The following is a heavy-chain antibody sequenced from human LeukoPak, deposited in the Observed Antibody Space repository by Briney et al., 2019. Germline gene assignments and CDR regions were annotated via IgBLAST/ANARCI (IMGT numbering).Heavy chain of an antibody. Sequence: PGGSLRLSCAASGFTFSSYAMSWVRQAPGKGLEWVSAISGSGGSTYCADSVKGRFTISRDNSKNTLYLQMNSLRAEDTAVYYCAKFYDFWSGYLDYWGQGTLVTVSS. CDR2: ISGSGGST. CDR1: GFTFSSYA. J-gene: IGHJ4*02. D-gene: IGHD3-3*01. V-gene: IGHV3-23*01. CDR3: AKFYDFWSGYLDY.